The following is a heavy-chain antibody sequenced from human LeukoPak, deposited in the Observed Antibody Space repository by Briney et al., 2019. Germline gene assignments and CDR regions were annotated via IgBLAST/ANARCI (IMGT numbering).Heavy chain of an antibody. D-gene: IGHD2-15*01. J-gene: IGHJ4*02. CDR1: GFTFSSYS. CDR3: ARSLSGCSGGSCYGSGHYFDY. Sequence: PGGSLRLSCAASGFTFSSYSMNWVRQAPGKGLEWVSSISSSSSYIYYADSVKGRFTISRDNAKNSLYLQMNSLRAEDTAVYYCARSLSGCSGGSCYGSGHYFDYWGQGTLVTVSS. V-gene: IGHV3-21*01. CDR2: ISSSSSYI.